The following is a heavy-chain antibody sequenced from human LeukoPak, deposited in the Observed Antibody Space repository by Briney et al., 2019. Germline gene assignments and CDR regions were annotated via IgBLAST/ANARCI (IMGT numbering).Heavy chain of an antibody. V-gene: IGHV3-33*01. Sequence: GGSLRLSCAASGFTFSSYGMHWVRQAPGKGLEWVAVIWYDGSNKYYADSVKGRFTISRDNSKNTLYLQMNSLRAEDTAVYYCARDAIVATIDRVPFDPWGQGTLVTVSS. D-gene: IGHD5-12*01. CDR3: ARDAIVATIDRVPFDP. J-gene: IGHJ5*02. CDR2: IWYDGSNK. CDR1: GFTFSSYG.